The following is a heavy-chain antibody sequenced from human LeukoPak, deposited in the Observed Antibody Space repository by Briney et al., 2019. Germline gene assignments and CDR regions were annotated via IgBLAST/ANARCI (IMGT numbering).Heavy chain of an antibody. J-gene: IGHJ4*02. CDR1: GGSISSGGYY. CDR2: IYHNGST. Sequence: SETLSLTCTVSGGSISSGGYYWSWIRQPPGKGLEWLGYIYHNGSTYYNPSLKSRVTISVDRSKNQFSLKLSSVTAADTAVYYCARGSTTFGSGWGYSFDYWGQGTLVTVSS. D-gene: IGHD6-19*01. CDR3: ARGSTTFGSGWGYSFDY. V-gene: IGHV4-30-2*01.